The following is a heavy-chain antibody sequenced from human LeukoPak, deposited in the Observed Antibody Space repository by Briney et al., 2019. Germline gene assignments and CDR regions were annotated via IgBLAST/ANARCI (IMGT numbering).Heavy chain of an antibody. Sequence: PSETLSLTCTVSGGSISSYYWSWIRQPPGKGLEWIGYIYYSGSTNYNPSLKSRVTTSVDTSKNQFSLKLSSVTAADTAVYYCARDLRDGYTGDAIYAFDIWGQGTMVTVSS. CDR3: ARDLRDGYTGDAIYAFDI. D-gene: IGHD5-24*01. CDR2: IYYSGST. V-gene: IGHV4-59*12. CDR1: GGSISSYY. J-gene: IGHJ3*02.